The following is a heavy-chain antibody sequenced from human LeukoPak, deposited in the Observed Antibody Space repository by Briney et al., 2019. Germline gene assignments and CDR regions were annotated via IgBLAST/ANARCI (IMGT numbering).Heavy chain of an antibody. V-gene: IGHV3-64D*06. CDR1: GFTFSGYA. J-gene: IGHJ4*02. CDR2: ISSNGGST. Sequence: QPGASLRLSCSASGFTFSGYAMHWVRQAPGKGLEYVSAISSNGGSTYYADSVKGRFTISRDNSKNTLYLQMSSLRAEDTAVYYCVKGRGEYEYQLPSGYWGQGTLVTVSS. CDR3: VKGRGEYEYQLPSGY. D-gene: IGHD2-2*01.